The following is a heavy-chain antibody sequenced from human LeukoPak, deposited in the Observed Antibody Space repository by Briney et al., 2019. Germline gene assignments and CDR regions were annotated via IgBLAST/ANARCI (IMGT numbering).Heavy chain of an antibody. Sequence: ASVKVSCKASGYTFTGYYMHGVRQAPGQGLEWMGQINPNSGGTNYAQKFQARVTMTRDTSISTAYMKLSRLRSDDTAVYRCARGGSSWYAAHYWGQGTLVTVSS. CDR3: ARGGSSWYAAHY. CDR2: INPNSGGT. CDR1: GYTFTGYY. V-gene: IGHV1-2*06. D-gene: IGHD6-13*01. J-gene: IGHJ4*02.